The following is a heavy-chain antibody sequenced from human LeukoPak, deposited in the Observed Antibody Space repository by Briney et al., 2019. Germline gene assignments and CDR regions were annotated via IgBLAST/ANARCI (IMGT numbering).Heavy chain of an antibody. J-gene: IGHJ3*01. CDR1: GFTFSSYA. Sequence: GGSLRLSCAASGFTFSSYAMSWVRQAPGKGLEWVSAISGSGGSTYYADSVKGRFTISRDNSKNTLYLQMNSLRAEDTAVYYCAKVRKIQLWLPRDAFDLWGQGTMVTVSS. D-gene: IGHD5-18*01. CDR3: AKVRKIQLWLPRDAFDL. V-gene: IGHV3-23*01. CDR2: ISGSGGST.